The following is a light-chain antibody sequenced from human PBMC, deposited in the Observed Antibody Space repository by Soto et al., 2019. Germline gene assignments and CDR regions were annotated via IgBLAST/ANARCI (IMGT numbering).Light chain of an antibody. CDR3: SSYTSSSTEV. V-gene: IGLV2-14*01. CDR1: SSDVGGYNY. J-gene: IGLJ1*01. CDR2: DVS. Sequence: QSVPTQPASVSGSPGQSITISCTGTSSDVGGYNYVPWYQQHPGKAPKLMIYDVSNRPSGVSNRFSGSKSGNTASLTISGLQAEDEADYYCSSYTSSSTEVFGTGTKLTVL.